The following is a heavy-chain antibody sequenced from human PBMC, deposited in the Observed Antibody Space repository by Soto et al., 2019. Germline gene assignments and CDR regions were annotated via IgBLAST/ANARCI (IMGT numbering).Heavy chain of an antibody. Sequence: PSETLSLTCTVSGGSISSNSYYWGWLPQAKGLGREWIESIYYSGSTYYNPSLKSRVTISVDTSKDQSSLKLSFVTAADTAVYYCARHSLPDEGCWNDWHNWFDPWGQGTLVTVSS. J-gene: IGHJ5*02. CDR1: GGSISSNSYY. CDR3: ARHSLPDEGCWNDWHNWFDP. CDR2: IYYSGST. D-gene: IGHD2-21*01. V-gene: IGHV4-39*01.